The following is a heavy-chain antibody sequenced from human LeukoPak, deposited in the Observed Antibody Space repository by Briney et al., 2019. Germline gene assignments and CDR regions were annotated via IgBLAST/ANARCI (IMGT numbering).Heavy chain of an antibody. V-gene: IGHV3-7*01. Sequence: GGSLRLSCGASGFTFTTYWMSWVPQAPGKGLEWVANIKQDGTEKYYVDSVKGRFTISRDYARNSLYLQLNSLRAEDTAVYYCARLSEMFRGPQVIYYFDYWGQGTLVTVSS. CDR2: IKQDGTEK. CDR3: ARLSEMFRGPQVIYYFDY. CDR1: GFTFTTYW. J-gene: IGHJ4*02. D-gene: IGHD3-10*01.